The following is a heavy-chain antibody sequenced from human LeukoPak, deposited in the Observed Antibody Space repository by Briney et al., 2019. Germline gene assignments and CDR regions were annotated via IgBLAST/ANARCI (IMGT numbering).Heavy chain of an antibody. Sequence: SETLSLTCAVYGGSFSGYYWSWIRQPPGKGLEWIGEINHSGSTNYNPSLKSRVTLSVDTSKNQFSLKLSSVTAADTAVYYCARGGGNKQWLTWFDPWGQGTLVTVSS. CDR2: INHSGST. V-gene: IGHV4-34*01. D-gene: IGHD6-19*01. J-gene: IGHJ5*02. CDR3: ARGGGNKQWLTWFDP. CDR1: GGSFSGYY.